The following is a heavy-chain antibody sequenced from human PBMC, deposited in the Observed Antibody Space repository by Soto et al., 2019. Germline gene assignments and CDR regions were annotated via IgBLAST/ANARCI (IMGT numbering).Heavy chain of an antibody. D-gene: IGHD3-10*01. J-gene: IGHJ6*02. CDR1: GDSISRNGYF. CDR2: IYYDGRS. Sequence: SETLSLTCSVSGDSISRNGYFWTWIRQHPGKGLEWIGYIYYDGRSYYTPSLKSRVIISVDTSKNQFSLNLTAVTAAATAVYYCARGTMLRGPGYYYAMDVWGQGTTVTVSS. V-gene: IGHV4-31*03. CDR3: ARGTMLRGPGYYYAMDV.